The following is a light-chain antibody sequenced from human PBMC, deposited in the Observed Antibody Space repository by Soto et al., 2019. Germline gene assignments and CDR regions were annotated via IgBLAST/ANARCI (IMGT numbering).Light chain of an antibody. V-gene: IGKV3-20*01. Sequence: EIVLTQSPGTLSLSPGERATLSCRASQSVSNNYLAWYQQKPGQAPRLLIAHASRRATGIPDRFSGSGSGTDFTLTISRLEPEDFAVYYCQQCARSPLTFGQGTKVEMK. J-gene: IGKJ1*01. CDR2: HAS. CDR3: QQCARSPLT. CDR1: QSVSNNY.